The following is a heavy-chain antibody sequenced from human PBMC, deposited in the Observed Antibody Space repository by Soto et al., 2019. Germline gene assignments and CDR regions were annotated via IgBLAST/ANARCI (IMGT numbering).Heavy chain of an antibody. V-gene: IGHV1-46*01. CDR3: ARGVSVVLVPDVAHVDQYRMDL. Sequence: QVQLVQSGAEVKPPGASVKISCTSSGYMFTNFFIHWVLLAPGQGLQWLGIVNPKFGSTGTAQKVQGRVSTSVDTSTNTVSLEGSSLRPEDTGLYFCARGVSVVLVPDVAHVDQYRMDLWGQGTTSTVS. J-gene: IGHJ6*02. CDR2: VNPKFGST. CDR1: GYMFTNFF. D-gene: IGHD2-15*01.